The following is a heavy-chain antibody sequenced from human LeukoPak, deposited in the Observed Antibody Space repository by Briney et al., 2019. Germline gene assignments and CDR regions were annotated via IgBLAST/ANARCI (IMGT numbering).Heavy chain of an antibody. J-gene: IGHJ4*02. CDR2: IKQDGGDK. V-gene: IGHV3-7*01. D-gene: IGHD2-21*01. CDR3: ATSDWDFHY. CDR1: GFTFSTYW. Sequence: TGGSLRLSCAASGFTFSTYWMSWVRQAPGKGLEWVANIKQDGGDKYYVDSVKGRFTISRDNAKNSLYLQMNSLRAEDTAVYYCATSDWDFHYWGQGTLVTVSS.